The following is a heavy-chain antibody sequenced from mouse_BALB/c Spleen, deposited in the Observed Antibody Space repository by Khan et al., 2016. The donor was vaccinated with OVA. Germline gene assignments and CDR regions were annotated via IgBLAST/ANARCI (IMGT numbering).Heavy chain of an antibody. V-gene: IGHV1-7*01. Sequence: VQLQQSGAELAKPGASVKMSCKASGYTFTSYWMHWVKQRPGQGLEWIGYINPATDYTEYNQKFKDKATLTADKSSSTAYLQLSSLTSEDSAFYCCVNHGSSYAWLTYWGQGTPVTVSA. CDR1: GYTFTSYW. CDR3: VNHGSSYAWLTY. J-gene: IGHJ3*01. D-gene: IGHD1-1*01. CDR2: INPATDYT.